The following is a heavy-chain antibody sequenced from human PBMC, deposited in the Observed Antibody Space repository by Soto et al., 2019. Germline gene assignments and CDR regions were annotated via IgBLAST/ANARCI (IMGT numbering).Heavy chain of an antibody. CDR3: ARDRPTSSIRARDYYYAMDV. D-gene: IGHD6-6*01. CDR1: GYTFISYG. J-gene: IGHJ6*02. Sequence: QVQLVQSGAEVKKPGASVKVSCKASGYTFISYGISWVRQAAGQGLEWMGWISSYNGNTNYAQKFQGRVTMTTDTPTTTAYMALRSLRSDDTAVYYCARDRPTSSIRARDYYYAMDVWGQGTTGTVSS. V-gene: IGHV1-18*01. CDR2: ISSYNGNT.